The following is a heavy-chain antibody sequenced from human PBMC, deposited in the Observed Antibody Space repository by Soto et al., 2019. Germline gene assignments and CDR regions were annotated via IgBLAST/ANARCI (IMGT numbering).Heavy chain of an antibody. J-gene: IGHJ6*02. CDR1: GGTFSSYA. CDR3: VRGMPGYCSSTSCPPYYYYGMDV. V-gene: IGHV1-69*06. CDR2: IIPIFGTA. Sequence: ASVKVSCKASGGTFSSYAISWVRQAPGQGLEWMGGIIPIFGTANYAQKFQGRVTITADKSTSTAYMELSSLRSEDTAVYYCVRGMPGYCSSTSCPPYYYYGMDVWGQGTTVTVSS. D-gene: IGHD2-2*01.